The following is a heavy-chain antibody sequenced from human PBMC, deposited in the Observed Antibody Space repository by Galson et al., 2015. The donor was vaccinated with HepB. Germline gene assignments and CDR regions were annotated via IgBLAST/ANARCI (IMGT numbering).Heavy chain of an antibody. J-gene: IGHJ4*02. D-gene: IGHD3-22*01. CDR3: ARRIDYYDSSTYYPTWDY. Sequence: SVKVSCKASGYTFSNYGIGWVRQAPGQGLEWMGWISVYNGDTNYAQNLQDRVTMTTDTSTGTAYMELRGLRPDDTAVYYCARRIDYYDSSTYYPTWDYRGQGTLVTVSS. CDR2: ISVYNGDT. CDR1: GYTFSNYG. V-gene: IGHV1-18*01.